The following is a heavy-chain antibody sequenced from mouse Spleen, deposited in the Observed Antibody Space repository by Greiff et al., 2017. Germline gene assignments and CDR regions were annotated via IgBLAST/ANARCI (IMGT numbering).Heavy chain of an antibody. J-gene: IGHJ2*01. D-gene: IGHD2-2*01. Sequence: QVQLQQPGAELVMPGASVKLSCKASGYTFTSYWMHWVKQRPGQGLEWIGEIDPSDSYTNYNQKFKGKATLTVDKSSSTAYMQLSSLTSEDSAVYYCARLRLSYFDYWGQGTTLTVSS. V-gene: IGHV1-69*01. CDR2: IDPSDSYT. CDR3: ARLRLSYFDY. CDR1: GYTFTSYW.